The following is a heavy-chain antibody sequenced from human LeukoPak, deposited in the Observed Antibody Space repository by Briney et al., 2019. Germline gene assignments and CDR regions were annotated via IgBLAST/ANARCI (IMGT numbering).Heavy chain of an antibody. Sequence: GGSLRLSCAASGFTFSSYAMSWVRQAPGKGLEWVSAISGSGGSTYYADSVKGRFTISRDNSKNTLYLQMNSLRAEDTAVYYCAKTVTAGHYYDSSGYYVLFDYWGQGTLVTVSS. CDR1: GFTFSSYA. CDR2: ISGSGGST. CDR3: AKTVTAGHYYDSSGYYVLFDY. D-gene: IGHD3-22*01. J-gene: IGHJ4*02. V-gene: IGHV3-23*01.